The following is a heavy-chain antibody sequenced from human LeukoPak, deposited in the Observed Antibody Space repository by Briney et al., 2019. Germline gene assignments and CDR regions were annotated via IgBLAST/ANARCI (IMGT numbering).Heavy chain of an antibody. J-gene: IGHJ6*02. CDR1: GFTFDDYA. Sequence: ALGLSCAASGFTFDDYAMHWVRQTPGKGLEWVSGISWNSGSIGYADSVKGRFTISRDNAKNSLYLQMNSLRAEDTAVYYCARDRTTVTPYYYYGMDVWGQGTTVTVSS. V-gene: IGHV3-9*01. CDR2: ISWNSGSI. CDR3: ARDRTTVTPYYYYGMDV. D-gene: IGHD4-17*01.